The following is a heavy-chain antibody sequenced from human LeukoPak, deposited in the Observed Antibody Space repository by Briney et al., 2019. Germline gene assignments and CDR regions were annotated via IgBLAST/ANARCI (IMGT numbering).Heavy chain of an antibody. CDR2: IYPADSDT. V-gene: IGHV5-51*01. D-gene: IGHD6-13*01. CDR3: ARRNVAAADSDRLDP. J-gene: IGHJ5*02. Sequence: GESLKISCKGSGYSFTSYWIVWVRQLPGKGLEWMGIIYPADSDTRYSPSFQGQVTISADKSINTAYLHWSTLKASDAAIYYCARRNVAAADSDRLDPWGQGTLVTVSS. CDR1: GYSFTSYW.